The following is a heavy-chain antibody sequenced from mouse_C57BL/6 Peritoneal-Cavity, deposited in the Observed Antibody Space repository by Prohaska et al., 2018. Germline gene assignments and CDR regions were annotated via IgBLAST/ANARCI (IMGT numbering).Heavy chain of an antibody. CDR1: GYTFTSYW. CDR3: ARGGYYGNPYWYFDV. J-gene: IGHJ1*03. CDR2: IDPSDSYT. V-gene: IGHV1-69*01. D-gene: IGHD2-1*01. Sequence: QVQLQQPGADLVMPGASVKLSCNASGYTFTSYWMHWVKQRPGQGLEWIGEIDPSDSYTNYNQKFKGKATLTVDKSSSTDYMQLSSLTSEDSAVYYCARGGYYGNPYWYFDVWGTGTTVTVSS.